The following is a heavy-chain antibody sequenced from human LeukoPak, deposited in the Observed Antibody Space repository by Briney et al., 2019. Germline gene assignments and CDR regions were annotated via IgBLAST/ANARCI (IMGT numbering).Heavy chain of an antibody. CDR1: GYTLTELS. J-gene: IGHJ4*02. CDR2: FDPEDGET. Sequence: ASVKVSCKVSGYTLTELSMHWVRQAPGKGLEWMGGFDPEDGETIYAQKFQGRVTMTEDTSTDTAYMELSSLRSEDTAVYYCATVEARLGGATTYHFAYDYWGQGTLVTVSS. D-gene: IGHD1-26*01. V-gene: IGHV1-24*01. CDR3: ATVEARLGGATTYHFAYDY.